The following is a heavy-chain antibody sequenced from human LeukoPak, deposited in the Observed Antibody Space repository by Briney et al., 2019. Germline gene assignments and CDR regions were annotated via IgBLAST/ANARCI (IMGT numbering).Heavy chain of an antibody. CDR1: GGSISSSSYY. CDR2: IYYSGST. J-gene: IGHJ6*02. V-gene: IGHV4-39*01. Sequence: SETLSLTCTVPGGSISSSSYYWGWIRQPPGKGLEWIGSIYYSGSTYYNPSLKSRVTISVDTSKNQFSLKLSSVTAADTAVYYCARPGGNYDFWSGYYSPYYYGMDVWGQGTTVTVSS. CDR3: ARPGGNYDFWSGYYSPYYYGMDV. D-gene: IGHD3-3*01.